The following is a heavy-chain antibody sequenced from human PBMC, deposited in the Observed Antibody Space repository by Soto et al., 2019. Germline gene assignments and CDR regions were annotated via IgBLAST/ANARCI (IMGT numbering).Heavy chain of an antibody. CDR3: ARDKVLRFLDQHLAPDYYYGMDV. Sequence: GASVKVSCKASGYTFTSYGISWVRQDPGPGLEWKGWISAYNGNTNYAQKLQGRVTMTTDTSTSTAYMELRSLRSDDTAVYYCARDKVLRFLDQHLAPDYYYGMDVWGQGTTVTVSS. CDR2: ISAYNGNT. CDR1: GYTFTSYG. V-gene: IGHV1-18*01. J-gene: IGHJ6*02. D-gene: IGHD3-3*01.